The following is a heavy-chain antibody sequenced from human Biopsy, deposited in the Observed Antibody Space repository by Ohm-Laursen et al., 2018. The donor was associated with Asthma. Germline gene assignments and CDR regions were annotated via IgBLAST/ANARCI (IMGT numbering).Heavy chain of an antibody. CDR3: ARTFHFWSPYHAEHYQL. J-gene: IGHJ1*01. CDR1: GSTFSDSW. D-gene: IGHD3-3*02. CDR2: IKHDGTEK. Sequence: SLTLSCAATGSTFSDSWMSWVRQVPGKGLERVANIKHDGTEKNHVDSLKGRFTISRDNAKNSLYLQMNSLRAEDTAVYYCARTFHFWSPYHAEHYQLWGQGTLVTVPS. V-gene: IGHV3-7*01.